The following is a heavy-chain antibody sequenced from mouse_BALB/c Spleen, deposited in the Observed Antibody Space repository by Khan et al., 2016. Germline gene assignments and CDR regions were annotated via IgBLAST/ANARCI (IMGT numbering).Heavy chain of an antibody. J-gene: IGHJ3*01. Sequence: EVQLQESGPGLVKPSQSLSLTCTVTGYSITSDYAWNWIRQFPGNKLEWMGYISYSGSTSYNPYLKSRISITRDTSKNPFFPRLNSVTTEDTATYYCAGELGWFAYWGQGTLVTVSA. CDR2: ISYSGST. D-gene: IGHD4-1*01. CDR1: GYSITSDYA. CDR3: AGELGWFAY. V-gene: IGHV3-2*02.